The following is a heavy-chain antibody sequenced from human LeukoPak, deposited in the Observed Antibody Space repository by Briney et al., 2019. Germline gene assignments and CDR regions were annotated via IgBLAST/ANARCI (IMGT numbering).Heavy chain of an antibody. J-gene: IGHJ4*02. D-gene: IGHD3-10*01. V-gene: IGHV3-23*01. CDR2: ISGSGGST. CDR3: AKDQALLLWFGERGPKPYFDY. CDR1: GFTFSDYA. Sequence: GGSLRLSCAASGFTFSDYAMSWVRQALGKGLGWVSGISGSGGSTFYADSVKGRLTISRDNTKNTLFLQMNSLRAEDTAVYYCAKDQALLLWFGERGPKPYFDYWGQGALVTVSS.